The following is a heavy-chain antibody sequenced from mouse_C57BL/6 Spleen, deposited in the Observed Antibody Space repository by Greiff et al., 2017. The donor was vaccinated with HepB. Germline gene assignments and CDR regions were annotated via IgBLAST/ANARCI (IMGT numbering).Heavy chain of an antibody. J-gene: IGHJ2*01. Sequence: EVQLQQSGPELVKPGASVKISCKASGYTFTDYYMNWVKQSHGKSLEWIGDINPNNGGTSYNQKFKGKATLTVDKSSSTAYMELRSLTSEDSAVYYCAREGVPVDYWGQGTTLTVSS. CDR2: INPNNGGT. CDR3: AREGVPVDY. CDR1: GYTFTDYY. V-gene: IGHV1-26*01.